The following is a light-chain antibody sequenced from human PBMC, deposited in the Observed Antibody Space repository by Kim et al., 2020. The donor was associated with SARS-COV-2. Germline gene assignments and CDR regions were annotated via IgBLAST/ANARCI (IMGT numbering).Light chain of an antibody. CDR3: ATWDTKQTPYWL. Sequence: AAPGQKVTTSCSGLGSNSGSWYQQLPGTAPKLLISDNDRRPSGIPDRFSGSKSGTSATLVIIGLQTGDEADYYCATWDTKQTPYWLFGGGTKVTVL. J-gene: IGLJ3*02. CDR2: DND. CDR1: GSNS. V-gene: IGLV1-51*01.